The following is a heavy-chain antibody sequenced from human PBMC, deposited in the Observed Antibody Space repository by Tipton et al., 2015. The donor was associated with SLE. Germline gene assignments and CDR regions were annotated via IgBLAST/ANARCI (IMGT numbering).Heavy chain of an antibody. V-gene: IGHV3-30-3*01. Sequence: SLRLSCAASGFTFSSYAMHWVRQAPGKGLEWVAVISYDGSNKYYADSVKGRFTISRDNSKNTLYLQMNTLRAEDTAVYYCAREGGRYAGSYRSFDYWGQGTLVTVSP. J-gene: IGHJ4*02. CDR2: ISYDGSNK. CDR3: AREGGRYAGSYRSFDY. D-gene: IGHD1-26*01. CDR1: GFTFSSYA.